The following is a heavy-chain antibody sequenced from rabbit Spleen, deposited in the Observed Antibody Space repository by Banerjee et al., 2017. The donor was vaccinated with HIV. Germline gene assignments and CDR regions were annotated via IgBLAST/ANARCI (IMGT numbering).Heavy chain of an antibody. CDR2: INAATGTP. Sequence: QEQLEESGGGLVKPGASLTVTCKASGFSFSDRSVMCWVRQAPGKGLEWIACINAATGTPVYATWAKGRFTISRTSSTTVALQVTSLTAADTATYFCARALATVTMMIAPFNLWGQGTLVTVS. CDR1: GFSFSDRSV. D-gene: IGHD2-1*01. J-gene: IGHJ4*01. CDR3: ARALATVTMMIAPFNL. V-gene: IGHV1S45*01.